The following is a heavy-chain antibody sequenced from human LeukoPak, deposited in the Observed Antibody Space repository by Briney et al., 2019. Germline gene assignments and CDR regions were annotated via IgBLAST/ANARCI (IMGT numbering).Heavy chain of an antibody. CDR1: GFTFNSYW. V-gene: IGHV3-74*01. Sequence: GSLRLTCAASGFTFNSYWMHWVRQAPGKGLLWVSRINKDGSSTSYADSVKGRFTISRDNAKNTLYLQMNSLRAEDTAVYYCTRDMIRGVVNYWGRGALVSVSS. CDR3: TRDMIRGVVNY. J-gene: IGHJ4*02. CDR2: INKDGSST. D-gene: IGHD3-10*01.